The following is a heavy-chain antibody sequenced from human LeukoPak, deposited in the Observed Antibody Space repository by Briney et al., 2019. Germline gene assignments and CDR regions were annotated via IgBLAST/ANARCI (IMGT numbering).Heavy chain of an antibody. CDR3: AKTTRTLPSYNWFDP. V-gene: IGHV3-23*01. CDR1: GFTFSSYA. Sequence: AGGSLRLSCAASGFTFSSYAMSWVRQAPGKGLEWVSAISGSGGSTYYADSVKGRFTISRDNSKNTLYLQMNSLRAEDTAAYYCAKTTRTLPSYNWFDPWGQGTLVTVSS. D-gene: IGHD2-15*01. CDR2: ISGSGGST. J-gene: IGHJ5*02.